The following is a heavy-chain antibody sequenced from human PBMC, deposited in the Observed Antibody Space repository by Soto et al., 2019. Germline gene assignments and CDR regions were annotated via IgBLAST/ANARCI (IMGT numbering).Heavy chain of an antibody. CDR2: INWNGIST. Sequence: GGSLRLSCAVSGFTFGDFAMSWVRQAPGKGLEWVSGINWNGISTSYRDSVKGRFIISRDDAQNSLYLQMNSLRAEDTALYFCARDGFQYDDGGYYEFDYWGQGTMVTVSS. CDR1: GFTFGDFA. V-gene: IGHV3-20*04. J-gene: IGHJ4*02. D-gene: IGHD3-22*01. CDR3: ARDGFQYDDGGYYEFDY.